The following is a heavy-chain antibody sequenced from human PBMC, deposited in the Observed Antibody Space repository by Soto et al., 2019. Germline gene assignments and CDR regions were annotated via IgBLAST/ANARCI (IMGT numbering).Heavy chain of an antibody. CDR3: ATDLPGGEDNHYGMDV. V-gene: IGHV3-23*01. Sequence: DVQVMESGGGVVQPGGSLRLSCAASGFTLRNYAMSWVRQTPGKGLEWDSSISVSGGSIHFADSVRGRFTISRDTSKNTLNLQMNSLRVEDTAVYYCATDLPGGEDNHYGMDVWGQGTTVTVSS. CDR1: GFTLRNYA. D-gene: IGHD2-21*01. CDR2: ISVSGGSI. J-gene: IGHJ6*02.